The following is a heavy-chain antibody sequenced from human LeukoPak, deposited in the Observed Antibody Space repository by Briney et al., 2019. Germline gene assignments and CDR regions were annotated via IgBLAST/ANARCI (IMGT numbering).Heavy chain of an antibody. D-gene: IGHD3-22*01. V-gene: IGHV4-59*01. J-gene: IGHJ4*02. CDR2: IYHTGSA. CDR1: DGSISSYY. Sequence: SETLSLTCTVSDGSISSYYWSWIRQPPGKGLEWIAYIYHTGSANYNPSLRSRVTISIDTPRNQFSLKLASVPAADPAVYFCARVDSGYAPFDYWGQGILVTVSS. CDR3: ARVDSGYAPFDY.